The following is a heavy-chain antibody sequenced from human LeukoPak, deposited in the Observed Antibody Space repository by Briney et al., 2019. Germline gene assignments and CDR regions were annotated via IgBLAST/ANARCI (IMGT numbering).Heavy chain of an antibody. CDR3: ATSVVVVAAIDY. V-gene: IGHV3-30-3*01. CDR2: ISYDGSKR. CDR1: GFTFSTYA. Sequence: SGGSLRLSCAASGFTFSTYAVHWVRQAPGKGLEWVAVISYDGSKRYYADSVKGRFTISRDNSKNAFLQMNSLRAEDTAVYYCATSVVVVAAIDYWGQGTLVTVSS. J-gene: IGHJ4*02. D-gene: IGHD2-15*01.